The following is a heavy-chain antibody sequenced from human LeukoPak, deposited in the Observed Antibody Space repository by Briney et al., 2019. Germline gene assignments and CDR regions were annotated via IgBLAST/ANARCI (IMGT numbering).Heavy chain of an antibody. CDR2: INHSGST. CDR1: GGSFSGYY. D-gene: IGHD3-22*01. J-gene: IGHJ4*02. CDR3: ARVEYYYDSSGYQRGSYYFDY. Sequence: PSETLSLTCAVYGGSFSGYYWSWIRQPPGKGLEWIGEINHSGSTNYNPSLKSRVTISVDTSKNQFSLKLSSVTAADTAVYYCARVEYYYDSSGYQRGSYYFDYWGQGTLVTVSS. V-gene: IGHV4-34*01.